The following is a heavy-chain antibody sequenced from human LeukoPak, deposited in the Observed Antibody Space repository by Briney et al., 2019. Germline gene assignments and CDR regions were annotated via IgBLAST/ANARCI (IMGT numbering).Heavy chain of an antibody. V-gene: IGHV4-59*11. D-gene: IGHD6-13*01. CDR3: ARVVAAAGTWYFDY. J-gene: IGHJ4*02. CDR1: GGSISSHY. CDR2: IYYSGST. Sequence: SETLSLTCTVSGGSISSHYWSWIRQPPGKGLEWIGYIYYSGSTNYNPSLKSRVTISVDTSKNQFSLKLSSVTAADTAVYYCARVVAAAGTWYFDYWGQGTLVTVSS.